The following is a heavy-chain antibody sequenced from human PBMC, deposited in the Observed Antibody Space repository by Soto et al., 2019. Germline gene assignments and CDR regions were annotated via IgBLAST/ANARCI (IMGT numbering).Heavy chain of an antibody. D-gene: IGHD6-13*01. CDR3: AYSAGLDHLLNYYGLNV. CDR1: GGTFTSTA. CDR2: IIPVLGTP. Sequence: QVLLVQSSAEVKKPGSSVKVSCKASGGTFTSTAFSWVRQAPGQGLEWMGGIIPVLGTPNYAQKFQARLTVTADASTTTVHMELISLRSDATAVYYCAYSAGLDHLLNYYGLNVWGQGTTVTVSS. J-gene: IGHJ6*02. V-gene: IGHV1-69*01.